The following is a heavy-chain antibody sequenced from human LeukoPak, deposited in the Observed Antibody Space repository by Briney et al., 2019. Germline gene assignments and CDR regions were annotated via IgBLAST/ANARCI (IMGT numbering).Heavy chain of an antibody. Sequence: ASVKVSCKASGYTFTSYYMHWVRQAPGQGLEWMGIINPSGGSTSYAQKFQGRVTMTRDTSTSTVYMELSSLRSEDTAVYYWARDLGQWLETYYFDFWGQGTLVTVSS. D-gene: IGHD6-19*01. CDR1: GYTFTSYY. CDR3: ARDLGQWLETYYFDF. J-gene: IGHJ4*02. V-gene: IGHV1-46*01. CDR2: INPSGGST.